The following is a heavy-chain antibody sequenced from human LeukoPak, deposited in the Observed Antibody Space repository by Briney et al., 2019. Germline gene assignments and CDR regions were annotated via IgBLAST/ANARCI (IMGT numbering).Heavy chain of an antibody. D-gene: IGHD6-13*01. CDR3: AKDSRGGPDYLAAAGYYYGMDV. V-gene: IGHV3-23*01. CDR2: LSGRGSNT. J-gene: IGHJ6*02. Sequence: GGSLRLSCAASGFNFTNYAMSWVRQAPAKGLEWVSALSGRGSNTYYADSVKGRFTISRDNSKNTLYLQMNSLRAEDTAVYYCAKDSRGGPDYLAAAGYYYGMDVWGQGTTVAVSS. CDR1: GFNFTNYA.